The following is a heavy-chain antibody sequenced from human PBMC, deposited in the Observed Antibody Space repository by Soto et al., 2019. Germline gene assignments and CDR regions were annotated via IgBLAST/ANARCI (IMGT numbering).Heavy chain of an antibody. D-gene: IGHD1-20*01. CDR1: GFHVNIDY. J-gene: IGHJ4*02. CDR3: TRDGRGLGITYLFDY. V-gene: IGHV3-53*01. Sequence: PGGSLRLSCAASGFHVNIDYMNWVRQTPGKGLEWVASIYSGETTYYADSVRGRFTISSDKSKNTLYFQLSSLRIEDTAVYYCTRDGRGLGITYLFDYCGQRLLITVSS. CDR2: IYSGETT.